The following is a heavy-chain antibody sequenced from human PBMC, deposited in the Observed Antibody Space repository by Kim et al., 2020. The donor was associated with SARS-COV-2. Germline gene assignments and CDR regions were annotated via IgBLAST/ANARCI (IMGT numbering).Heavy chain of an antibody. J-gene: IGHJ5*02. CDR3: AKDPRYGDYLVRCWFDP. V-gene: IGHV3-23*01. D-gene: IGHD4-17*01. Sequence: VKGRFTISRDNSKNPLYLQMNSLRAEDTAVYYCAKDPRYGDYLVRCWFDPWGQGTLVTVSS.